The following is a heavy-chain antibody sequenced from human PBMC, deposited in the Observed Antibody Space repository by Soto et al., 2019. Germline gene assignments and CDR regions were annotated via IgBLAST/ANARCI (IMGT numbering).Heavy chain of an antibody. Sequence: EVQLVESGGGLGQPGGSLRLSCAASGFTFSSYSMNWVPRAPGRGLEWVPYISSSGSTIHYADFVKGRFTISRDNAKNSLYLQMNSLRAEDTAVYYCARHPGGYWGQGTLVTVSS. CDR1: GFTFSSYS. V-gene: IGHV3-48*01. CDR3: ARHPGGY. J-gene: IGHJ4*02. CDR2: ISSSGSTI.